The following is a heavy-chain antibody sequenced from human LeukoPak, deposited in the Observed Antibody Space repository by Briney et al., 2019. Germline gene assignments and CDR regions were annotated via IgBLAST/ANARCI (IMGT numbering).Heavy chain of an antibody. CDR3: ARGKHSSGYYYNGINY. Sequence: ASVKVSCKASGYTFTSYYMHWVRQAPGQGLEWMGIINPSGGSTSYAQKFQGRVTMTRDTSTSTVYMELSSLRSEDTAVYYCARGKHSSGYYYNGINYWGQGTLVTVSS. J-gene: IGHJ4*02. D-gene: IGHD3-22*01. CDR1: GYTFTSYY. CDR2: INPSGGST. V-gene: IGHV1-46*01.